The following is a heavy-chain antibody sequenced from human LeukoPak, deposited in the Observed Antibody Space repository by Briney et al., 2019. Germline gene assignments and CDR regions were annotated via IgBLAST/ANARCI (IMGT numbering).Heavy chain of an antibody. CDR2: ITGSGGST. Sequence: GGSLRLSCAAPGFTFRSYAMSWVRQAPGKGLEWVSAITGSGGSTYYADFVKGRFTISRDNSKSTLYLQMNSLRAEDTALYFCAKDYDFWSGGFKWYFDLWGRGTLVTVSS. V-gene: IGHV3-23*01. CDR1: GFTFRSYA. J-gene: IGHJ2*01. CDR3: AKDYDFWSGGFKWYFDL. D-gene: IGHD3-3*01.